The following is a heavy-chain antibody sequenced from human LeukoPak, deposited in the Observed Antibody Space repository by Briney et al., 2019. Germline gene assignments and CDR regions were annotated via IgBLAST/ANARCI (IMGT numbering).Heavy chain of an antibody. Sequence: PETLSLTCTVSGGSISSYYWSWIRQPPGKGLEWIGYIYYSGNTNYNPSLKSRVTISVDTSKSQFSLKLSSVTAADTAVYYCARHYAAGYFDWLLQFDYWGQGTLVTVSS. CDR2: IYYSGNT. CDR3: ARHYAAGYFDWLLQFDY. V-gene: IGHV4-59*08. CDR1: GGSISSYY. D-gene: IGHD3-9*01. J-gene: IGHJ4*02.